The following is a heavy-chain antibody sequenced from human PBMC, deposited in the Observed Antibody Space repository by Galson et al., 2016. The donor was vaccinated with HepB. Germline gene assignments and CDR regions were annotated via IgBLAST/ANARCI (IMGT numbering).Heavy chain of an antibody. D-gene: IGHD2-21*02. CDR1: GFTFTRYT. V-gene: IGHV3-21*01. J-gene: IGHJ4*02. CDR3: AKLDCGRNCPRDY. CDR2: ISGGSSYK. Sequence: SLRLSCAASGFTFTRYTMNWVRQSPGKGLEWVSSISGGSSYKYYADSVKGRFTISRDNSKNTLFLKMNSLRVEDTAVYYCAKLDCGRNCPRDYWGQGTQVTVSS.